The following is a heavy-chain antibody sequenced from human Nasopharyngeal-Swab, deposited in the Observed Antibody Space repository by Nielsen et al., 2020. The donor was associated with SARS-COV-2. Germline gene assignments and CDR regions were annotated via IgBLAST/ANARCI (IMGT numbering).Heavy chain of an antibody. CDR1: GVSISSYY. CDR3: ARQPYGGHFDY. J-gene: IGHJ4*02. V-gene: IGHV4-59*08. CDR2: IYYSGST. Sequence: SETLSLTCTASGVSISSYYWSWIRQPPGKGLEWIGYIYYSGSTNYNPSLKSRVTTSVDTSKNQFPLKLSSVTAADTAVYYCARQPYGGHFDYWGQGTLVTVSS. D-gene: IGHD4/OR15-4a*01.